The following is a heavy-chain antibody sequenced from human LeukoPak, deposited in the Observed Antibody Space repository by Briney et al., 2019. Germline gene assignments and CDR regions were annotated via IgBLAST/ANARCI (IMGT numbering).Heavy chain of an antibody. CDR3: ATGHSSGYYPGDAFDI. V-gene: IGHV4-38-2*02. D-gene: IGHD3-22*01. Sequence: SETLSLTCTVSGYSISSGYYWGWIRQPPRKGLDWIGSIYHSGNTYYNPSLKSRVTISVDTSKNQFSLKLSSVTAADTAVYYCATGHSSGYYPGDAFDIWGQGTMVTVSS. CDR2: IYHSGNT. J-gene: IGHJ3*02. CDR1: GYSISSGYY.